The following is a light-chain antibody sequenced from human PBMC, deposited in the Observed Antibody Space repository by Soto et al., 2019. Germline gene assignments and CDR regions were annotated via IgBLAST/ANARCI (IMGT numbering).Light chain of an antibody. CDR3: QQYSKWPT. V-gene: IGKV3-15*01. CDR2: GAS. Sequence: EIVLTQSPATLSVSPGERATLSCRASQSVSANLAWYQHKPGKAPRLLIYGASTRATGIPARLSGSGTGTDFTLTIRSLQSEDFAVYYCQQYSKWPTFGRGTKVDIK. CDR1: QSVSAN. J-gene: IGKJ1*01.